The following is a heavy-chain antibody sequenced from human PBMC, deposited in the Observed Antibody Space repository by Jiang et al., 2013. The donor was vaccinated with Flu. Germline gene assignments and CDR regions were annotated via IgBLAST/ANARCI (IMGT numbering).Heavy chain of an antibody. D-gene: IGHD1-7*01. CDR3: APETGTMIGDWFDP. CDR2: ISSSGSTI. J-gene: IGHJ5*02. Sequence: SLRLSCAASGFTFSDYYMSWIRQAPGKGLEWVSYISSSGSTIYYVDSVKGRFTISRDNAKNSLYLQMNSLRAEDTAVYYCAPETGTMIGDWFDPWGQGTLVTVSS. V-gene: IGHV3-11*04. CDR1: GFTFSDYY.